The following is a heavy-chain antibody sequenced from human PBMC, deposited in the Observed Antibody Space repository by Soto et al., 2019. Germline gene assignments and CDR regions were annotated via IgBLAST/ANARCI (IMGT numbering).Heavy chain of an antibody. Sequence: GGSLRLSCAASGFTFSSYGMHWVRQAPGKGLEWVAVISYDGSNKYYADSVKGRFTISRDNSKNTLYLQMNSLRAEDTAVYYCAKDSVENQVRGVIITYYYYGTDVWGQGTTVTSP. V-gene: IGHV3-30*18. CDR2: ISYDGSNK. D-gene: IGHD3-10*01. J-gene: IGHJ6*02. CDR1: GFTFSSYG. CDR3: AKDSVENQVRGVIITYYYYGTDV.